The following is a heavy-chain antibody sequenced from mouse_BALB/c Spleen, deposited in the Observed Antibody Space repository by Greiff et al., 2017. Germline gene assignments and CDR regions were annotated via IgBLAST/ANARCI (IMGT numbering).Heavy chain of an antibody. CDR1: GYTFTSYW. CDR2: INPSTGYT. Sequence: VQLKESGAELAKPGASVKMSCKASGYTFTSYWMHWVKQRPGQGLEWIGYINPSTGYTEYNQKFKDKATLTADKSSSTAYMQLSSLTSEDSAVYYCARGYLNYYAMDYWGQGTSVTVSS. J-gene: IGHJ4*01. CDR3: ARGYLNYYAMDY. V-gene: IGHV1-7*01.